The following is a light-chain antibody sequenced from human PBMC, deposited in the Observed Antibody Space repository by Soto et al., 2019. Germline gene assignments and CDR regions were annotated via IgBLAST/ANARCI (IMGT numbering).Light chain of an antibody. CDR3: QQYGSSPRT. V-gene: IGKV3-20*01. CDR1: QSVTGSY. J-gene: IGKJ1*01. CDR2: TTS. Sequence: TVLTQSPGTLSLSQEERTTLSCTSSQSVTGSYLAWYQQKPGQAPRLLIYTTSSRATGIPDRFSGSGSGTDFTLTISRLEPEDFAVYYCQQYGSSPRTFGQGTKVDIK.